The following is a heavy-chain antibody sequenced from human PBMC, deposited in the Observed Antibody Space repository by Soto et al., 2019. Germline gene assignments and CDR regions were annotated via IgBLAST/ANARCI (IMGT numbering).Heavy chain of an antibody. CDR3: ARGARGIAVAGRVWFDP. J-gene: IGHJ5*02. CDR2: INAGNGNT. CDR1: GYTFTSYA. Sequence: QVQLVQSGAEVKKPGASVKVSCKASGYTFTSYAMHWVRQAPGQRLEWMGWINAGNGNTKYSQKFQGRVTITRDTSASTAYMELSSLRSEDTAVYYCARGARGIAVAGRVWFDPWGQGTLVTVSS. D-gene: IGHD6-19*01. V-gene: IGHV1-3*01.